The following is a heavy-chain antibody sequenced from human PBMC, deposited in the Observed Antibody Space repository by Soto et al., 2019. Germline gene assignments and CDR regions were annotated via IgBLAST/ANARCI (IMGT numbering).Heavy chain of an antibody. V-gene: IGHV3-9*01. CDR2: ISCNSSNI. CDR3: ARDIGSGSSDY. J-gene: IGHJ4*02. D-gene: IGHD3-10*01. CDR1: GFTFDDYA. Sequence: PGGSLRLSCAASGFTFDDYAMHWVRQAPGKGLEWVSGISCNSSNIDYADSVKGRFTISRDNAKNSLYLQMNSLRAEDTAVYYCARDIGSGSSDYWGQGTLVTVSS.